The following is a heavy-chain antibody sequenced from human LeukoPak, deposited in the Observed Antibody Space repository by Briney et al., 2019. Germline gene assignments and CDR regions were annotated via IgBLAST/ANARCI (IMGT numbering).Heavy chain of an antibody. CDR2: ISGSGGST. J-gene: IGHJ6*03. Sequence: GGSLRLSCAASGFTFSNYAMSWVRQAPGKGLEWVSAISGSGGSTYYADSVKGRFTISRDNSKNTLYLQINSLRAEDTAVYYCARFYDILTGYYERYMDVWGKGTTVTVSS. CDR3: ARFYDILTGYYERYMDV. CDR1: GFTFSNYA. D-gene: IGHD3-9*01. V-gene: IGHV3-23*01.